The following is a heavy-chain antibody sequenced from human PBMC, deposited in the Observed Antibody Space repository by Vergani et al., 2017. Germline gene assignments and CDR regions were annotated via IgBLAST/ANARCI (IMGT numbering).Heavy chain of an antibody. CDR3: AKEGGGYCSGGTCYPEY. J-gene: IGHJ4*02. D-gene: IGHD2-15*01. CDR1: GFTFNSYG. V-gene: IGHV3-30*02. Sequence: QVQLVESGGGVVQPGGSLRLSCAASGFTFNSYGMHWVRQAPGKGREWVASIRSDESRGYYGDSMEGPFTISRDNSKNTLYLQMKSLGPEDTAVYYCAKEGGGYCSGGTCYPEYWGQGTLVIVSS. CDR2: IRSDESRG.